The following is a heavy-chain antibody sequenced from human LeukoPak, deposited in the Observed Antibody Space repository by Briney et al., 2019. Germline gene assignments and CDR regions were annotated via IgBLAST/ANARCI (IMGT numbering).Heavy chain of an antibody. J-gene: IGHJ3*02. CDR2: ISGSGGST. Sequence: GGSLRLSCAASGFTFSSYAMSWVRQAPGKGLEWVSAISGSGGSTYYADSVKGRFTISRDNSKNTLYLQMNSLRAEDTAVYYCAKELRYFDWLSPGDAFDIWGQGTMVTVSS. CDR1: GFTFSSYA. CDR3: AKELRYFDWLSPGDAFDI. V-gene: IGHV3-23*01. D-gene: IGHD3-9*01.